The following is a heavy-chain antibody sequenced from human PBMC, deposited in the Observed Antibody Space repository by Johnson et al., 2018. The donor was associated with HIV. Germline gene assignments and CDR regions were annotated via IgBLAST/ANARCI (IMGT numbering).Heavy chain of an antibody. CDR2: ISYDGSNK. Sequence: MLLVESGGGVVQPGRSLRASCAASGFTFDDYGMSWVRQAPGKGLEWVAVISYDGSNKYYADSVKGRFTISRDNSKNTLYLQMNSLRAEDTAVYYCARERPAYSSSSSHAFDIWGQGTMVTVSS. CDR3: ARERPAYSSSSSHAFDI. J-gene: IGHJ3*02. CDR1: GFTFDDYG. D-gene: IGHD6-6*01. V-gene: IGHV3-30*03.